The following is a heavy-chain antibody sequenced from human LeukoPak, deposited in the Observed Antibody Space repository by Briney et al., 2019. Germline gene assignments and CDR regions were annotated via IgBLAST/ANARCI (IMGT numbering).Heavy chain of an antibody. CDR2: INHSGST. CDR3: ARTRMVRGAPRFGGPLDY. Sequence: PSETLSLTCAVYGGSFSGYYWSWLRQPPGKGLEWIGEINHSGSTNYNPSLKSRVTISVDTSKNQFSLKLSSVTAADTAVYYCARTRMVRGAPRFGGPLDYWGQGTLVTVSS. J-gene: IGHJ4*02. CDR1: GGSFSGYY. D-gene: IGHD3-10*01. V-gene: IGHV4-34*01.